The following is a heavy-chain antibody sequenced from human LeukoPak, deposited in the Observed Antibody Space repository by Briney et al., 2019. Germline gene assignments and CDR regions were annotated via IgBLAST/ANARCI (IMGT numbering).Heavy chain of an antibody. CDR3: ARDHVKLGSGFHPFDAFDI. J-gene: IGHJ3*02. V-gene: IGHV7-4-1*02. CDR2: INTNTGNP. Sequence: ASVKVSCKASEDTLNRYAVNWVRQAPGQGLEWMGWINTNTGNPTYAQGFTGRFVFSLDTSVSTAYLQISSLKTEDTAVYYCARDHVKLGSGFHPFDAFDIWGQGTMVTVSS. D-gene: IGHD3-22*01. CDR1: EDTLNRYA.